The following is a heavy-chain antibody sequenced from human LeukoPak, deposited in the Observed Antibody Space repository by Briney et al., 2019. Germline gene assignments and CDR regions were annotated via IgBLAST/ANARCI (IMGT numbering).Heavy chain of an antibody. CDR2: IKQDGSEK. CDR1: GFTFSSYW. V-gene: IGHV3-7*01. J-gene: IGHJ6*03. D-gene: IGHD6-25*01. CDR3: AKSSATYYYYYMDV. Sequence: SGGSLRLSCAASGFTFSSYWMSWVRQAPGKGLEWVANIKQDGSEKYYVDSVKGRFTISRDNAKNSLYLQMNSLRAEDTAVYYCAKSSATYYYYYMDVWGKGTTVTVSS.